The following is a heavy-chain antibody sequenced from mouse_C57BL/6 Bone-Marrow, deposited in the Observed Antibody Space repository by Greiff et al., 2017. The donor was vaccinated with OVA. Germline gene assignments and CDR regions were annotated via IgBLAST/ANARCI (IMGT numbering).Heavy chain of an antibody. Sequence: VQVVESGPGLVQPSQSLSITCTVSGFSLTSDGVHWVRQSPGKGLEWLGGIWSGGSTDYNAAFISRLSISKDNSKSQVFFKMHSLQADDTAIYYCARRPYGSSYGFAYWGQGTLVTVSA. J-gene: IGHJ3*01. CDR1: GFSLTSDG. CDR2: IWSGGST. D-gene: IGHD1-1*01. V-gene: IGHV2-2*01. CDR3: ARRPYGSSYGFAY.